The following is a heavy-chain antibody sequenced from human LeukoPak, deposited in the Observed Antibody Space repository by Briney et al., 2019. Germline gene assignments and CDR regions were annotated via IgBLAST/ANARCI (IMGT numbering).Heavy chain of an antibody. J-gene: IGHJ4*02. D-gene: IGHD2-2*01. CDR1: GGSISFYD. CDR2: IYSRGST. V-gene: IGHV4-59*08. Sequence: SETLSLTCTVSGGSISFYDWSWIRQPPGKGLEWIGHIYSRGSTNYNPSLKSRVTISVDTSKNQFSLKLSSVTAADAAVYYCSKHHASYCSSTTCYPHYFDYWGQGTLVTVSS. CDR3: SKHHASYCSSTTCYPHYFDY.